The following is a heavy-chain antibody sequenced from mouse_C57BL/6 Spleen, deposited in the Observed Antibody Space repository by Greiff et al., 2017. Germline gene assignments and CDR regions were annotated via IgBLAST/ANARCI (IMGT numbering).Heavy chain of an antibody. CDR1: GYTFTDYY. CDR3: ARNWYWYFDV. J-gene: IGHJ1*03. Sequence: VQLQQSGPELVKPGASVKISCKASGYTFTDYYMNWVKQSHGQSLEWIGDINPNNGGTSYNQKFKGKATLTVDKSSSTAYMELRSLTSEDSAVYYCARNWYWYFDVWGTGTTVTVSS. CDR2: INPNNGGT. V-gene: IGHV1-26*01. D-gene: IGHD4-1*01.